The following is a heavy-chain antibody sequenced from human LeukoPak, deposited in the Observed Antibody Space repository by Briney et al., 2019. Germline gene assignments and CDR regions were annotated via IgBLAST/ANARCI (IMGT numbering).Heavy chain of an antibody. D-gene: IGHD2-15*01. CDR1: GFSLSSYA. J-gene: IGHJ4*02. V-gene: IGHV3-23*01. Sequence: GSLRLSCAASGFSLSSYAMSWVRQTPGKGLEWVSAISDSGRNTYYADFVKGRFTISRDDSKNTLYLQMNSLRAEDRAVYYCAAGWYFDYWGQGTLVTVSS. CDR2: ISDSGRNT. CDR3: AAGWYFDY.